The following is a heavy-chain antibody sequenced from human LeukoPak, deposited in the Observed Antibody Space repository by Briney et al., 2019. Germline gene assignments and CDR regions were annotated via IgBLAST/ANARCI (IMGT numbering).Heavy chain of an antibody. CDR1: GGSISSYY. V-gene: IGHV4-59*01. J-gene: IGHJ4*02. Sequence: PSETLSLTCTVSGGSISSYYWSWIRQPPGKGLEWIGYIYYSGSTNYNPSLKSRVTISVDTSKNQFSLKLSSVTAADTAVYYCARAWNDDNYFDYWGQGTLVTVSS. D-gene: IGHD1-1*01. CDR3: ARAWNDDNYFDY. CDR2: IYYSGST.